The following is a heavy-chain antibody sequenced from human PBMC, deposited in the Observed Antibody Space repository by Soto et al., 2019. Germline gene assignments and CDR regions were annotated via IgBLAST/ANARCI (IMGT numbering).Heavy chain of an antibody. J-gene: IGHJ4*01. CDR3: ARDNPPVY. V-gene: IGHV3-21*01. CDR2: ISSGSTYI. CDR1: GFTFGSSY. Sequence: GGSLRLSCAASGFTFGSSYMRWVRQAPGMGLEWVSSISSGSTYIYYADSLKGRFTISRDNAKNSLYLQMNSLRAEDTAVYYCARDNPPVYWGHGTLVTVSS.